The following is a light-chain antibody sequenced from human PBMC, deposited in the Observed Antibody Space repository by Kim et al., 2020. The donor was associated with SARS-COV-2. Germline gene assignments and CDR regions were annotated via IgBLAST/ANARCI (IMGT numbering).Light chain of an antibody. J-gene: IGKJ1*01. V-gene: IGKV1-5*01. Sequence: ASVGDRVTITCRASQSISSWLAWYQQRPGKAPQLLIYDASSLESGVASRFSGSGSGTEFTLTISSLQPDDFVTYYCQQYNSDSKTFGQGTKVDIK. CDR2: DAS. CDR3: QQYNSDSKT. CDR1: QSISSW.